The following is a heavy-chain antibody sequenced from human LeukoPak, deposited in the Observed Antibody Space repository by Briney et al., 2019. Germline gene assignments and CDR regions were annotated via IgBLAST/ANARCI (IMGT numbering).Heavy chain of an antibody. CDR3: AKDLYSSGSDY. D-gene: IGHD6-19*01. CDR1: GFTFSSYG. Sequence: PGGSLRLSCAASGFTFSSYGMHWVRQAPGKGLEWVAVIWCDGSNKYYADSVKGRFTISRDNSKNTLYLQMNSLRAEDTAVYYCAKDLYSSGSDYWGQGTLVTVSS. J-gene: IGHJ4*02. CDR2: IWCDGSNK. V-gene: IGHV3-30*02.